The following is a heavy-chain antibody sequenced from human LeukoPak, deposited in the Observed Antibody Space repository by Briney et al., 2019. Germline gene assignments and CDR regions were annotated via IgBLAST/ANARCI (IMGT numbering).Heavy chain of an antibody. J-gene: IGHJ4*02. CDR3: AREPSGGY. V-gene: IGHV3-21*01. CDR1: GFTFSSYS. D-gene: IGHD2-15*01. CDR2: IGSSSSYI. Sequence: GGSLRLSCAASGFTFSSYSMNWVRQAPGKGLEWVSSIGSSSSYIYYADSVKGRFTISRDNAKNSLYLQMNSLRAEDTAVYYCAREPSGGYWGQGTLVTVSS.